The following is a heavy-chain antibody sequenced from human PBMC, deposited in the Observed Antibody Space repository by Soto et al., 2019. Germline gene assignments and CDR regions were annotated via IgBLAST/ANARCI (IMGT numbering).Heavy chain of an antibody. CDR3: AKRNWGGWYFDL. V-gene: IGHV3-23*01. Sequence: EVQLLESGGGLVQPGGSLRLSFAASGFTFSSYAMSWVRQAPGKGLEWVSAISGSGGSTYYADSVKGRFTISRDNSKNTLYLQMNSLRAEDTAVYYCAKRNWGGWYFDLWGRGTLVTVSS. CDR1: GFTFSSYA. J-gene: IGHJ2*01. CDR2: ISGSGGST. D-gene: IGHD7-27*01.